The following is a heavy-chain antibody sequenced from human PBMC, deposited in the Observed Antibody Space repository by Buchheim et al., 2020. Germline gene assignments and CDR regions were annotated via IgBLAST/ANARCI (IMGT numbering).Heavy chain of an antibody. J-gene: IGHJ6*03. D-gene: IGHD3-3*01. V-gene: IGHV1-69*01. CDR3: ARDLLRSYDFWSGYSNNYYYYMDV. CDR1: GGTFSSYA. Sequence: QVQLVQSGAEVKKPGSSVKVSCKASGGTFSSYAISWVRQAPGQGLEWMGGIIPIFGTANYAQKFQGRVTITADDSTSTAYMELSSLRSEDTAVYYCARDLLRSYDFWSGYSNNYYYYMDVWGKGTT. CDR2: IIPIFGTA.